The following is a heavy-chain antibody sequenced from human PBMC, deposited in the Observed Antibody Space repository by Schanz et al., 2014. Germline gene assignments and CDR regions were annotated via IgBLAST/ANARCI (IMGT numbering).Heavy chain of an antibody. V-gene: IGHV3-23*01. CDR2: LTEGGGGT. CDR3: ARFLARYQYYGVDV. D-gene: IGHD3-3*01. Sequence: EVQLLESGGGLAQPGGSLRLACAASGFNFNTYAMSWVRQAPGKGLEWVSGLTEGGGGTYYTDAVKGRFTISRDNGETSVYLQINSLRVEDTAVYYCARFLARYQYYGVDVWGQGTTVIVS. CDR1: GFNFNTYA. J-gene: IGHJ6*02.